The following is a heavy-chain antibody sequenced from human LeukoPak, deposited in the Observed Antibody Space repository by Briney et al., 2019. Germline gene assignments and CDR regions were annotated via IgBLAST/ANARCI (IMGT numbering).Heavy chain of an antibody. CDR2: ISSGGSS. V-gene: IGHV3-53*05. J-gene: IGHJ4*02. Sequence: GGSLRLSCAASGFSVSRYYMSWVRQAPGKGLEWVSFISSGGSSNYADSVKGRFTISRDNSKNTLYLQMNSLRAEDTAFYYCAKDPHSSSWYYFDSWGQGTLVTVSS. CDR3: AKDPHSSSWYYFDS. CDR1: GFSVSRYY. D-gene: IGHD6-13*01.